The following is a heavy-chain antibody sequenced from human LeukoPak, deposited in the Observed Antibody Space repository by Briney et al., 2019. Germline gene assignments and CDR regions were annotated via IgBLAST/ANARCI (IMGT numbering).Heavy chain of an antibody. Sequence: GGSLRLSCAASGFTFSSYSMNWVRQAPGKGLEWVSSISSSSSYIYYADSVKGRFTISKDNAKNSLYLQMNSLRAEDTAVYYCARLGYCSSTSCYDYWGQGTLVTVSS. D-gene: IGHD2-2*01. V-gene: IGHV3-21*01. J-gene: IGHJ4*02. CDR2: ISSSSSYI. CDR3: ARLGYCSSTSCYDY. CDR1: GFTFSSYS.